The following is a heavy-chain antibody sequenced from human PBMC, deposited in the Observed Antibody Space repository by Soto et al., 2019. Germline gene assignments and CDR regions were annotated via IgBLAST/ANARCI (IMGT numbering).Heavy chain of an antibody. CDR2: IYHSGST. Sequence: SETLSLTCAVSGCSISISNWWSWVRQPPGKGLEWIGEIYHSGSTNYNPSLKSRVTISVDKSKNQFSLKLSSVTAADTAVYYCARIAAAGTYFQHWGQGTLVTVSS. J-gene: IGHJ1*01. CDR1: GCSISISNW. D-gene: IGHD6-13*01. V-gene: IGHV4-4*02. CDR3: ARIAAAGTYFQH.